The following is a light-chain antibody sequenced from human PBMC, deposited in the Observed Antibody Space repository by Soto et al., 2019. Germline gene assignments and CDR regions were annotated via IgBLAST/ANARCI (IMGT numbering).Light chain of an antibody. V-gene: IGLV2-14*01. J-gene: IGLJ1*01. CDR2: DVS. CDR3: SSYTSSSTHYV. CDR1: SSDVGGYNY. Sequence: QSALTQPASVSGSPGQSITISCTGTSSDVGGYNYVSWYQQHPGKAPKLMIYDVSNRPSGVSTRFSGSKSGNTASLTISGLQADDEADYYCSSYTSSSTHYVFGTGTKLTVL.